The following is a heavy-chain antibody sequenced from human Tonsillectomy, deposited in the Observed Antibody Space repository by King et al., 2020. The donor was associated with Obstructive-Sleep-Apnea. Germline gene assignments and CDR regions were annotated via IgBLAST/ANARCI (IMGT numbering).Heavy chain of an antibody. V-gene: IGHV1-69*04. D-gene: IGHD1-26*01. J-gene: IGHJ6*02. CDR1: GGTFSSYA. CDR2: IIPILGIA. CDR3: AGEWESHLPLYYYGMDV. Sequence: QLVQSGAEVKKPGSSVKVSCKASGGTFSSYAISWVRQAPGQGLEWMGGIIPILGIANYAQKFQGRVTITADKSTSTAYMELSSLRSEDTAVYYCAGEWESHLPLYYYGMDVWGQGTTVTVSS.